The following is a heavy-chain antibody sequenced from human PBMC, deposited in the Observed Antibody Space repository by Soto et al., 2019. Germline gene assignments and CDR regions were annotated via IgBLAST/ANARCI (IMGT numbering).Heavy chain of an antibody. CDR2: INHSGST. CDR1: WVLQWLL. Sequence: SETLSPHLRCLWWVLQWLLLELDPPAPGKGLEWIGEINHSGSTNYNPSLKSRVTISVDTSKNQFSLKLSSVTAADTAVYYCARISGYDSRDFDYWGQGTLVTVSS. CDR3: ARISGYDSRDFDY. J-gene: IGHJ4*02. V-gene: IGHV4-34*01. D-gene: IGHD5-12*01.